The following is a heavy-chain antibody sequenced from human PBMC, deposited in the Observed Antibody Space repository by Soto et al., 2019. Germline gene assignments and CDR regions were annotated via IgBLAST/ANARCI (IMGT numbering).Heavy chain of an antibody. J-gene: IGHJ6*03. CDR2: IYYSGST. CDR1: GGSISSGDYY. D-gene: IGHD5-18*01. V-gene: IGHV4-31*03. CDR3: ARDVDTAMGTGYYYTEV. Sequence: SETLSLTCTVSGGSISSGDYYWTWIRQHPGKGREWIGYIYYSGSTYYNPSLKSRVTISVDTSKNQFSLKLSSVTAADTAVYYCARDVDTAMGTGYYYTEVWGKGTTVTVSS.